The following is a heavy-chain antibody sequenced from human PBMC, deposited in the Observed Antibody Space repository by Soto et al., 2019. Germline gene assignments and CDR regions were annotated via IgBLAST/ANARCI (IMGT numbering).Heavy chain of an antibody. CDR3: ARLEGLATISYYFDF. Sequence: SETLSLTCTVSGGSISSYYWSWIRQPPGKGLEWIGSIYYSGNANYNPSLQTRVTISLDTSKSQFSLKLNSVTAADSAVYFCARLEGLATISYYFDFWGPGALVTVSS. J-gene: IGHJ4*02. V-gene: IGHV4-59*08. CDR2: IYYSGNA. D-gene: IGHD3-9*01. CDR1: GGSISSYY.